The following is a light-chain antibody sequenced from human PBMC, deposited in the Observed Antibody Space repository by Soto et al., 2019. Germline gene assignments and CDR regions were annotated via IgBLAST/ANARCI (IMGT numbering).Light chain of an antibody. Sequence: ETVLTQSPDIMYLSPGERATLSCRASRTVGRSYLAWYQQKPGQAPRLLIYDASSRATGIPDRFSGGGSGTDFTLTISRLEPEDFAVYYCQQFSSYPLTFGGGTKVEIK. J-gene: IGKJ4*01. CDR3: QQFSSYPLT. V-gene: IGKV3-20*01. CDR2: DAS. CDR1: RTVGRSY.